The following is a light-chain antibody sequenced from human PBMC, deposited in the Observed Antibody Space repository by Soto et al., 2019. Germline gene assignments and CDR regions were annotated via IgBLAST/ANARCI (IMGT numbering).Light chain of an antibody. CDR3: QQYNQWPPYT. V-gene: IGKV3-15*01. Sequence: EIVMTQSPATLSVSPGERATLSCRASQSVGRTLAWYQQKPGQSPRLLVYGASTRANGTPARFSGSGSGTEFTLSISSLQSEDVAVYYCQQYNQWPPYTFGQGTKGDIK. CDR2: GAS. J-gene: IGKJ2*01. CDR1: QSVGRT.